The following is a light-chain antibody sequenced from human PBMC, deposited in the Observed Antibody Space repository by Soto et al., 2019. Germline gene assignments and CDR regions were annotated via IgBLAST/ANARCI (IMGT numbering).Light chain of an antibody. CDR3: QQVNVYPST. Sequence: VMTQSPATLSVSPGERATLSCRASQSVSSNLAWYQQKPGQAPRLLIYGASTRATGIPARFSGSGSGADFTLTISSLQPEDFATYYCQQVNVYPSTFGGGTKVDI. CDR2: GAS. V-gene: IGKV3-15*01. CDR1: QSVSSN. J-gene: IGKJ4*01.